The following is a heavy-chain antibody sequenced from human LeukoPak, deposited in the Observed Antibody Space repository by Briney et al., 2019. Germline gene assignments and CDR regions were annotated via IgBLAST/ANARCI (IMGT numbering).Heavy chain of an antibody. Sequence: GGSLRLSCAASGFTFRSYWMSWVRQVPGKGLEWVANIKEDGSEKYYVDSVKGRFTISRDNVKNLLYLQINSLRSEEAAVYYCAKFGLQWLPYPGFHNWRQGTVVIVPS. V-gene: IGHV3-7*01. CDR3: AKFGLQWLPYPGFHN. D-gene: IGHD6-19*01. CDR1: GFTFRSYW. CDR2: IKEDGSEK. J-gene: IGHJ4*02.